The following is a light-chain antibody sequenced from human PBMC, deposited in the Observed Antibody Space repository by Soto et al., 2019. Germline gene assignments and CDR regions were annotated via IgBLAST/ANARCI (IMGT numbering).Light chain of an antibody. J-gene: IGKJ1*01. CDR1: QSISSW. V-gene: IGKV1-5*01. CDR2: DAS. CDR3: QQYNSYTWT. Sequence: DIQMTQSPSTVSASVGDRVTITCRASQSISSWLAWYQQKPGKAPKLLIYDASSLESGVPSRFSGSGSGTEFTLTISSLQPDDFATYYCQQYNSYTWTLGQGTKVDIK.